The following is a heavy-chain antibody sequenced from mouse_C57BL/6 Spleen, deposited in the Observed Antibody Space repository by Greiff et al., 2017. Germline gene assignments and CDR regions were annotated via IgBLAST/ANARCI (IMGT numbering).Heavy chain of an antibody. CDR1: GFNFSDYY. Sequence: VASEGGLVQPGSSMKLSCTASGFNFSDYYMAWVRQVPEKCLEWVANINYDGSSTYYRESLKSRFIISRDNAKNILYLQMSSLTSEDTATYYCARGDGTGGWFAYWGQGTLVTVSA. CDR3: ARGDGTGGWFAY. D-gene: IGHD2-3*01. V-gene: IGHV5-16*01. J-gene: IGHJ3*01. CDR2: INYDGSST.